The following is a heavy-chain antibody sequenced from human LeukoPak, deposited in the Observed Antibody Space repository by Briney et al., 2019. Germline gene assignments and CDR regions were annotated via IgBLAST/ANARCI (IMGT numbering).Heavy chain of an antibody. D-gene: IGHD6-19*01. J-gene: IGHJ4*02. CDR2: IQYDGTTE. CDR3: ARGAAVAVEL. CDR1: GLTLTDYN. Sequence: GESLGLSCGASGLTLTDYNMHWVRQAPGKGLEYVAFIQYDGTTEYYADSVKGRFTMSRDRSKNMLYLQMNSLRREDTAVYYCARGAAVAVELWGQGTLVTVSS. V-gene: IGHV3-30*02.